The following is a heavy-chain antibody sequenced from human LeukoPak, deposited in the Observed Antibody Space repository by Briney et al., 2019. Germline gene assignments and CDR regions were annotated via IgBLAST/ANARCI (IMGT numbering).Heavy chain of an antibody. CDR3: AREGCSSTSCYFDY. CDR2: ISYDGSNK. D-gene: IGHD2-2*01. V-gene: IGHV3-30-3*01. CDR1: GFTFSSYA. Sequence: GGSLRLSCAASGFTFSSYAMHWVRQAPGKGLEWVAVISYDGSNKYYADSVKGRFTISRDDSKNTLYLQMNSLRAEDTAVYYCAREGCSSTSCYFDYWGQGTLVTVSS. J-gene: IGHJ4*02.